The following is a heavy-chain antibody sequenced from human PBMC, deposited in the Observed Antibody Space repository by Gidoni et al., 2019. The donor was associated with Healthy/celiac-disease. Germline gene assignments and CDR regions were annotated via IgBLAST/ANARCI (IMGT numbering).Heavy chain of an antibody. V-gene: IGHV3-7*03. Sequence: EVQLVESGGGLVQPGGSLRLPCAASGFTFSSYWMSWVRQAPGKGLEWVANIKQDGSEKYYVDSVKGRFTISRDNAKNSLYLQMNSLRAEDTAVYYCARDRVSSGWYKYYGMDVWGQGTTVTVSS. D-gene: IGHD6-19*01. CDR2: IKQDGSEK. CDR3: ARDRVSSGWYKYYGMDV. CDR1: GFTFSSYW. J-gene: IGHJ6*02.